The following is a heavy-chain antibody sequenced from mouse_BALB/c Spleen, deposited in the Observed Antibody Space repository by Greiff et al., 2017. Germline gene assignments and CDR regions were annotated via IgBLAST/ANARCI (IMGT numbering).Heavy chain of an antibody. V-gene: IGHV1-80*01. CDR3: ARSGYGCGGYFDV. D-gene: IGHD1-1*02. Sequence: QVQLQQSGPELVRPGSSVKISCKASGYAFSSYWMNWVKQRPGQGLEWIGQIYPGDGDTNYNGKFKGKATLTADKSSSTAYMQLSSLTSEDSAVYFCARSGYGCGGYFDVWGAGTTVTVSS. CDR2: IYPGDGDT. J-gene: IGHJ1*01. CDR1: GYAFSSYW.